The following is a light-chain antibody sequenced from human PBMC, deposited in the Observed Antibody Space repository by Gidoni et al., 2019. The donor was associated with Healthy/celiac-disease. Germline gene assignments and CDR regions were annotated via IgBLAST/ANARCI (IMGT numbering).Light chain of an antibody. CDR1: QSISSY. V-gene: IGKV1-39*01. CDR3: QQSYSTPMYT. J-gene: IGKJ2*01. CDR2: AAS. Sequence: IPITQSPSSLSASVGDRVTITCRASQSISSYLNWYQQKPGKAPKLLIYAASSLQSGVPSRFSGSGSGTDFTLTISSLQPEDFATYYCQQSYSTPMYTFGQGTKLEIK.